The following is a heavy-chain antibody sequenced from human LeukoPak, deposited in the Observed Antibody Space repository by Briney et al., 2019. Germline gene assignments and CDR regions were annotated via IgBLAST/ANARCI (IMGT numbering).Heavy chain of an antibody. D-gene: IGHD5-24*01. CDR3: ARGALDGYPDAFDI. CDR2: IYYSGST. J-gene: IGHJ3*02. CDR1: GGSISSGGYY. V-gene: IGHV4-39*01. Sequence: SQTLSLTCTVSGGSISSGGYYWGWIRQPPGKGLEWIGSIYYSGSTYYNPSLKSRVTISVDTSKNQFSLKLSSVTAADTAVYYCARGALDGYPDAFDIWGQGTMVTVSS.